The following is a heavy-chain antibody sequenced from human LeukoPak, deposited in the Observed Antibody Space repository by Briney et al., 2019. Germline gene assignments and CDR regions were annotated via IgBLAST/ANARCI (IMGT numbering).Heavy chain of an antibody. CDR3: AKAVEVRFLEWLTLSQEKYYFDY. D-gene: IGHD3-3*01. CDR1: GFHFSSYA. J-gene: IGHJ4*02. V-gene: IGHV3-23*01. Sequence: GGSLRLSCAASGFHFSSYAMSWVRQAPGKGLEWVSAISSSGGSTYYADSVKGGFTISRDNSKNTLYLQMNSLRAEDTAVYYCAKAVEVRFLEWLTLSQEKYYFDYWGQGTLVTVSS. CDR2: ISSSGGST.